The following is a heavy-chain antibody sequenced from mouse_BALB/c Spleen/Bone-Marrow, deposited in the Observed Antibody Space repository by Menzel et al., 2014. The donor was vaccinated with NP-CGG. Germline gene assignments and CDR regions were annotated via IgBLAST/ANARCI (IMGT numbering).Heavy chain of an antibody. CDR2: INPDSSTI. CDR3: ARQGYYGYSDY. D-gene: IGHD1-2*01. Sequence: DVMLVGSGGGLVQPGGSLKLSCAASGFDFSRYWMSWVRQAPGKGLEWIGEINPDSSTINYTPSLKDKFIISRDNAKNTLYLQMSKVRSEDTALYYCARQGYYGYSDYWGQGTTLTVSS. V-gene: IGHV4-1*02. CDR1: GFDFSRYW. J-gene: IGHJ2*01.